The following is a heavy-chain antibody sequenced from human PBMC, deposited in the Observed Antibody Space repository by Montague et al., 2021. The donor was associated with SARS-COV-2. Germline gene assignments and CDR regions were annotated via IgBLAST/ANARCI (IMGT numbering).Heavy chain of an antibody. D-gene: IGHD1-26*01. CDR2: IYHIGAF. Sequence: SETLSLTCAVSGASINSYENWWSWVRQPPGKGLEWIGEIYHIGAFNYNPSPTSRVTISIDTSRNQLSLRLSSVTAADTAVYYCARTRGGATRYFDYWGQGTLVTVSS. CDR3: ARTRGGATRYFDY. CDR1: GASINSYENW. J-gene: IGHJ4*02. V-gene: IGHV4-4*02.